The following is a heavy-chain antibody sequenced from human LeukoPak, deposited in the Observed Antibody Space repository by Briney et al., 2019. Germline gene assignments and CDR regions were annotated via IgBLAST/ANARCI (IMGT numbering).Heavy chain of an antibody. J-gene: IGHJ6*04. D-gene: IGHD2-2*01. CDR1: GFTFSSYG. Sequence: PGGSLRLSCAASGFTFSSYGMHWVRHAPAKGLEWVAVIWYDGSNKYYADSVKGRFTISRDNSKNTLYLQMNSLRAEDTAVYYCAREKIVVVPAATGYYYYYYGMDVWGKGTTVTVSS. CDR2: IWYDGSNK. CDR3: AREKIVVVPAATGYYYYYYGMDV. V-gene: IGHV3-33*01.